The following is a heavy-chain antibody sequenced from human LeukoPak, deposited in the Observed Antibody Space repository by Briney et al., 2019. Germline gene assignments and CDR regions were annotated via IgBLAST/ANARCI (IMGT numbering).Heavy chain of an antibody. CDR1: GFTFSSYA. V-gene: IGHV3-30*04. D-gene: IGHD6-13*01. Sequence: PGRSLRLSCAASGFTFSSYAMHWVRQAPGKGLEWVAVISYDGSNKYYADSVKGRFTISRDNSKNTLYLQMNSLRADDTAVYYCAKERSTDIAAAVNYWGQGTLVTVSS. CDR2: ISYDGSNK. CDR3: AKERSTDIAAAVNY. J-gene: IGHJ4*02.